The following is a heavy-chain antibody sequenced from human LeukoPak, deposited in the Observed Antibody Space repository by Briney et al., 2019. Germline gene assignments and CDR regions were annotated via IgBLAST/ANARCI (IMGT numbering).Heavy chain of an antibody. CDR1: GYTFTGYY. CDR2: INPNSGGT. D-gene: IGHD5-12*01. V-gene: IGHV1-2*02. J-gene: IGHJ4*02. Sequence: GASVKVSCKASGYTFTGYYMHWVRQAPGQGLEWMGWINPNSGGTNYAQKFQGRVAMTRDTSISTAYMELSRLRSDDTAVYYCARGSGYDYALSYNYWGQGTLVTVSS. CDR3: ARGSGYDYALSYNY.